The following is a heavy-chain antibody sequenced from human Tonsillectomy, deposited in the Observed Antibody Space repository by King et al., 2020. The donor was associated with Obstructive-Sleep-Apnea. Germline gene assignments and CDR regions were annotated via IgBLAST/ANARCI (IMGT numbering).Heavy chain of an antibody. D-gene: IGHD6-13*01. CDR2: IYYSGST. Sequence: VQLQESGPGLVKPSETLSLTCTVSGGYIGSYYWSWIRQSPGKGLEWIGYIYYSGSTNYNPFLKSRVTISVDTSKNQFSLKLTSVTAADTAVYYCARQYSSSSLYFDYWGQGTLVTVSS. V-gene: IGHV4-59*08. CDR1: GGYIGSYY. CDR3: ARQYSSSSLYFDY. J-gene: IGHJ4*02.